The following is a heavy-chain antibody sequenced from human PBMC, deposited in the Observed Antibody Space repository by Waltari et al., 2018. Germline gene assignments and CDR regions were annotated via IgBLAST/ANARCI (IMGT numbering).Heavy chain of an antibody. CDR3: ARVLLGCSYTSCYLDN. D-gene: IGHD2-2*01. V-gene: IGHV4-4*02. CDR1: GDSISRSDW. CDR2: ISHYGTT. Sequence: QVQLQESGPGLVKPSGTLSLTCAVSGDSISRSDWWNWVRQSPGKGLEWIGEISHYGTTNYDPSLKSRVTISLDTSKNHFSLNLSSVTAADTAVYYCARVLLGCSYTSCYLDNWGPGTLVTVSS. J-gene: IGHJ4*02.